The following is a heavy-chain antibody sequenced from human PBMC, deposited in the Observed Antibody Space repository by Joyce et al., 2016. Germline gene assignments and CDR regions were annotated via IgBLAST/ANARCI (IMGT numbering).Heavy chain of an antibody. CDR1: GGTFSNYG. V-gene: IGHV1-69*06. CDR3: ASGPGVVVAVKGGYYFDS. D-gene: IGHD2-15*01. Sequence: QVHLVQSGAEVKKPGSSVKVSCKASGGTFSNYGISWVRQAPGQGLEWMGGIIPLFNTEKYAQKFQGRVTIIADKSTSTAYMELSGLRSDDTAVYYCASGPGVVVAVKGGYYFDSWGQGTLVTVSS. CDR2: IIPLFNTE. J-gene: IGHJ4*02.